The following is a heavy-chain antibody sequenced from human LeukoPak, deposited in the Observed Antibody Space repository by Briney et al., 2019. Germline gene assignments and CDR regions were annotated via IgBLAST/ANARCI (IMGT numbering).Heavy chain of an antibody. D-gene: IGHD6-13*01. CDR2: ISDNGVRT. Sequence: GGSLRLSCAASGFTFSSYALSWFRQAPGKGPEWVSAISDNGVRTYYADSVKGRFTISRDNSKNTLYLQMNSLRTEDTAVYYCARGGSSSWNSWGQGTLVPVSS. V-gene: IGHV3-23*01. CDR3: ARGGSSSWNS. CDR1: GFTFSSYA. J-gene: IGHJ4*02.